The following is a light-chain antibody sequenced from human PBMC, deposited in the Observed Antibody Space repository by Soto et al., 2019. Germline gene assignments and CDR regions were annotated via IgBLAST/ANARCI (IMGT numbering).Light chain of an antibody. CDR3: SSYTSSSTRV. Sequence: QSALTQPASVSGSPGQSITISCTGTSSDVGGYNYVSWYQQHPGKAPKLMIYEVSNRPSGVSNRFSGSKSGNTASLTISGLKAEHEADNYSSSYTSSSTRVFGGGTQLTVL. CDR1: SSDVGGYNY. V-gene: IGLV2-14*01. J-gene: IGLJ3*02. CDR2: EVS.